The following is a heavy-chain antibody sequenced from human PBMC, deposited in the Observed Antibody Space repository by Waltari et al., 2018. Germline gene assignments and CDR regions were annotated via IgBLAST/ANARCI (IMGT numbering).Heavy chain of an antibody. CDR2: IVVGSGNT. Sequence: QMQLVQSGPEVKKPGTSVKVSCKASGFTFTSSAVQWVRQARGQRLEWIGGIVVGSGNTNYAQKFQERVTITRDMSTSTAYMELSSLRSEDTAVYYCAAGPKYCSSTSCLDYYYYGMDVWGQGTTVTVSS. CDR1: GFTFTSSA. CDR3: AAGPKYCSSTSCLDYYYYGMDV. D-gene: IGHD2-2*01. J-gene: IGHJ6*02. V-gene: IGHV1-58*01.